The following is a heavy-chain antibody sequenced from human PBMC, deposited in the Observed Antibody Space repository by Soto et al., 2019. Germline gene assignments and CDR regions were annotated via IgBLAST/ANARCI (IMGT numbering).Heavy chain of an antibody. CDR2: ISYDGSNK. D-gene: IGHD4-17*01. Sequence: GGSLRLSCAASGFTFSSYGMHWVRQAPGKGLEWVAVISYDGSNKYYADSVKGRFTISRDNSKNTLYLQMNSLRAEDTAVYYCAKDSGSYGDYPRVDYYFDYWGQGTLVTVSS. CDR3: AKDSGSYGDYPRVDYYFDY. J-gene: IGHJ4*02. V-gene: IGHV3-30*18. CDR1: GFTFSSYG.